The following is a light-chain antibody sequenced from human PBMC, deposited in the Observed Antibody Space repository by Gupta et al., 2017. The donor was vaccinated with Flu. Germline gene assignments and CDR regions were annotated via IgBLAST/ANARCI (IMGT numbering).Light chain of an antibody. CDR1: QTISNY. CDR2: DAS. Sequence: EVVLTQSPATLSLSLGDRATLSCRASQTISNYLAWYQQRPGQPPRLLIYDASNRATGSPPSFSGSGVGTDFNLTIDSREPEDFKVYYCHQRDNGHPLFTFGQGTKMEIK. J-gene: IGKJ2*01. CDR3: HQRDNGHPLFT. V-gene: IGKV3-11*01.